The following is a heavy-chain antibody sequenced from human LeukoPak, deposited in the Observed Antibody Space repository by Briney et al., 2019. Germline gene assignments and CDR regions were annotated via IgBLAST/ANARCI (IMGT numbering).Heavy chain of an antibody. Sequence: SETLSLTCTASGGSISSSSYYWGWIRQPPGKGLEWIGSIYYSGSTYYNPSLKSRVTISVDTSKNQFSLKLSSVTAADTAVYYCASRSEDYVWGSYRYPVEFDYWGQGTLVTVSS. CDR3: ASRSEDYVWGSYRYPVEFDY. D-gene: IGHD3-16*02. CDR2: IYYSGST. V-gene: IGHV4-39*01. CDR1: GGSISSSSYY. J-gene: IGHJ4*01.